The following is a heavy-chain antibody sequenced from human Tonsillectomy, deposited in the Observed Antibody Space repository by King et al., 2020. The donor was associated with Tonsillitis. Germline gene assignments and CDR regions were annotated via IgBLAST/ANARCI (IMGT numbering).Heavy chain of an antibody. CDR1: GFSFSVYD. CDR3: AYLNDYGDYVRGY. D-gene: IGHD4-17*01. CDR2: ISGSGTST. Sequence: VQLVESGGGLVQPGGSLRLSCAASGFSFSVYDMNWVRQAPGKGLEWVSLISGSGTSTYYADSVKGRFTISRDNSKNTLYLQMTSLRAEDTAVYYCAYLNDYGDYVRGYWGQGTLVSVST. V-gene: IGHV3-23*04. J-gene: IGHJ4*02.